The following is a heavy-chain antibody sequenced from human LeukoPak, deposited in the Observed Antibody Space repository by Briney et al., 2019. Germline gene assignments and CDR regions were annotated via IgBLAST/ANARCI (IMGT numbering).Heavy chain of an antibody. J-gene: IGHJ4*02. CDR2: ISAYNGNT. D-gene: IGHD6-13*01. Sequence: ASVKVSCKAYGYTFTSYGISWVRQAPGQGLEWMGWISAYNGNTNYAQKLQGRVTMTTDTSTSTAYMELRSLRSDDTAVYYCARDLSRFSSSPSEYWGQGTLVTVSS. CDR1: GYTFTSYG. CDR3: ARDLSRFSSSPSEY. V-gene: IGHV1-18*01.